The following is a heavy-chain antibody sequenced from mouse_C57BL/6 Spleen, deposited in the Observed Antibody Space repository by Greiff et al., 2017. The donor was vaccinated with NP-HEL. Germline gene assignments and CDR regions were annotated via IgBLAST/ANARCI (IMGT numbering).Heavy chain of an antibody. Sequence: VQLQQSGAELVRPGASVKLSCTASGFNIKDDYMHWVKQRPEQGLEWIGWIDPENGDTEYASKFQGKATITADTSSNTAYLQLSSLTSEDTAVYYCTTGITTVVATPYYFDYWGQGTTLTVSS. CDR1: GFNIKDDY. V-gene: IGHV14-4*01. CDR2: IDPENGDT. D-gene: IGHD1-1*01. CDR3: TTGITTVVATPYYFDY. J-gene: IGHJ2*01.